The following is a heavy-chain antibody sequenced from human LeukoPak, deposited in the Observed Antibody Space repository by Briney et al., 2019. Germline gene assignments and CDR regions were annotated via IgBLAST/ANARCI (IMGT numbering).Heavy chain of an antibody. J-gene: IGHJ3*02. CDR2: ISGSGSSI. D-gene: IGHD3-22*01. CDR1: VFTFSDFY. Sequence: GGSLRLSCAASVFTFSDFYMSWIRQAPGKGLEWVSYISGSGSSINTAGSVKGRFTISRDNAKNSLYLQMNSQRAEDTAVYYCARGLHSYYYDSSGYNDAFDIWGQGTMVTVSS. CDR3: ARGLHSYYYDSSGYNDAFDI. V-gene: IGHV3-11*04.